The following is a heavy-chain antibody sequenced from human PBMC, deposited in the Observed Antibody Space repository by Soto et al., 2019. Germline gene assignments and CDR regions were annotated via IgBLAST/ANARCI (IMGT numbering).Heavy chain of an antibody. V-gene: IGHV3-23*01. Sequence: EVQLLESGGGLAQPGGSLRLSCAASAFTFSSYAMSWVRQAPGKGLEWVSAVSGSGDSTYYADSVKGRFTISRDNSKNSLYLQRNSLRGEDTAVYYCAKGRASDCPGCTQDYWGQGTLVTVSS. CDR2: VSGSGDST. D-gene: IGHD2-21*02. J-gene: IGHJ4*02. CDR3: AKGRASDCPGCTQDY. CDR1: AFTFSSYA.